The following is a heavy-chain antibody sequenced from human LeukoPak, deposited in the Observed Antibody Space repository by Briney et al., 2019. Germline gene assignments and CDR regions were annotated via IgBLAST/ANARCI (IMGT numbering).Heavy chain of an antibody. CDR1: GFSFRSYW. CDR3: ARDGPRAGDGSALFGVPGS. Sequence: GGSLRLSCAASGFSFRSYWMTWVRQAPGKGLEWVANIKQDGSEKYYVDSVKGRFTISRDNVKNSLSLQMNSLRAEDTAVYYCARDGPRAGDGSALFGVPGSWGQGTLVTVSS. CDR2: IKQDGSEK. J-gene: IGHJ4*02. D-gene: IGHD3-22*01. V-gene: IGHV3-7*04.